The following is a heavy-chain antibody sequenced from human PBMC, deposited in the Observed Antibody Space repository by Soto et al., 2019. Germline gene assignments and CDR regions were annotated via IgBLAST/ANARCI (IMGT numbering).Heavy chain of an antibody. J-gene: IGHJ6*03. V-gene: IGHV3-74*01. CDR2: INSDGSST. D-gene: IGHD3-10*01. CDR3: ARDRAPTLWFGGNYMDV. CDR1: GLSICSYW. Sequence: GVSPRLSCPASGLSICSYWTHWVRKAPGKGLVWVSRINSDGSSTSYADSVKGRFTISRDNAKNTLYLQMNSLRAEDTAVYYCARDRAPTLWFGGNYMDVWGKGTTVTVSS.